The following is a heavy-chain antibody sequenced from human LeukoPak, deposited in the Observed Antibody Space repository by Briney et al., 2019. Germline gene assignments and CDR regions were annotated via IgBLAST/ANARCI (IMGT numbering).Heavy chain of an antibody. Sequence: GASVKVSCKASGYTFTSYDINWVRQATGQGLEWMGWMNPNSGNTGYAQKFQGRVTMTRNTSISTAYMELSSLRSEDTAVYYCARGDGAENYYYYMDVWGKGTTVTISS. D-gene: IGHD4-17*01. CDR2: MNPNSGNT. CDR1: GYTFTSYD. CDR3: ARGDGAENYYYYMDV. J-gene: IGHJ6*03. V-gene: IGHV1-8*01.